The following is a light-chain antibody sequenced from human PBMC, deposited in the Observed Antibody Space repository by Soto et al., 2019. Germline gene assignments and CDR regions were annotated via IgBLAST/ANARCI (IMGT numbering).Light chain of an antibody. V-gene: IGLV2-14*03. CDR3: SSFTNTITRYA. J-gene: IGLJ1*01. CDR2: EVS. CDR1: SSDVGNYNY. Sequence: QSALTQPASVSGSPGQSITISCTGTSSDVGNYNYVSWYQQHPGKAPKLMIYEVSYRPSGVSARFSGSKSGDTASLTISGLQAEDEADYYCSSFTNTITRYAFGTGTKLTVL.